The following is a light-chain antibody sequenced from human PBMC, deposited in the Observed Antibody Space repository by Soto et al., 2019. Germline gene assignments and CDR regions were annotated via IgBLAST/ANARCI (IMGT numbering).Light chain of an antibody. CDR1: SSDVANYKY. Sequence: QSALTQPRSVSGSPGQSVTISCTRTSSDVANYKYVSWYQQHPGKAPKLMIYDVNKRPSGVPYRFSGSKSGNTASLTISGLQAEDEADYYCCSDAGTYTRVFGTGTKLTVL. CDR2: DVN. CDR3: CSDAGTYTRV. J-gene: IGLJ1*01. V-gene: IGLV2-11*01.